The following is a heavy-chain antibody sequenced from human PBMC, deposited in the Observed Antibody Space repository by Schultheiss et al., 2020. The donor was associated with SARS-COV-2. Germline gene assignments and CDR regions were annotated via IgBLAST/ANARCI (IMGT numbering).Heavy chain of an antibody. D-gene: IGHD6-6*01. J-gene: IGHJ6*03. V-gene: IGHV4-39*07. CDR2: INHSGST. Sequence: SETLSLTCTVSGGSVSSSGYSWGWIRQPPGKGLEWIGEINHSGSTNYNPSLKSRVTISVDTSKNQFSLKLSSVTAADTAVYYCARGFVPYYYYYMDVWGKGTTVTVSS. CDR3: ARGFVPYYYYYMDV. CDR1: GGSVSSSGYS.